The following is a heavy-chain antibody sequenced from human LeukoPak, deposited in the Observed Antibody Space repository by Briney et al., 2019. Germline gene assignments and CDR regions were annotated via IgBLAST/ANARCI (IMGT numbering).Heavy chain of an antibody. CDR3: ARSPNYSDSSGYYYVSDS. CDR2: INPNSDDT. J-gene: IGHJ4*02. CDR1: GYTFTGYY. V-gene: IGHV1-2*06. D-gene: IGHD3-22*01. Sequence: GASVKVSCKASGYTFTGYYIHWVRQAPGQGLEWMGRINPNSDDTSYAQRFQGRVTMTRDTSISTAYMELSRLRSDDTAVYYCARSPNYSDSSGYYYVSDSWGQGTLVTVSS.